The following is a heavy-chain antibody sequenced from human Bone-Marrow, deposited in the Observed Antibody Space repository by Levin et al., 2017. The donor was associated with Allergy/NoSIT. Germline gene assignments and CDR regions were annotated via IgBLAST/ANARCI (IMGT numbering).Heavy chain of an antibody. J-gene: IGHJ4*02. D-gene: IGHD3-3*01. V-gene: IGHV3-21*01. Sequence: PGGSLRLSCAASGFTFTSFSMNWVRQTPGKRLEWVSAISSHSEYIYYADSVRGRFTVTRDNAQKLVHLEMNGLTIEDTALYYCVRVGGDDFWSGFSYWGRGTQVIVSS. CDR1: GFTFTSFS. CDR3: VRVGGDDFWSGFSY. CDR2: ISSHSEYI.